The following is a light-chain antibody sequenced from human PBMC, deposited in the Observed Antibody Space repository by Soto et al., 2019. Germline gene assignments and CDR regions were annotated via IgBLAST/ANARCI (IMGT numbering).Light chain of an antibody. CDR1: QAISSY. J-gene: IGKJ4*01. CDR2: CAS. CDR3: QQFNDYPLT. V-gene: IGKV1-9*01. Sequence: DIQLTQSPSFLSASVGDRVTITCRASQAISSYLAWYQQKPGKPPKLLIYCASTLQSDVPSRFSGSGSGTEFTLTVSSLQAEDSATYYCQQFNDYPLTFGGGTKVEIK.